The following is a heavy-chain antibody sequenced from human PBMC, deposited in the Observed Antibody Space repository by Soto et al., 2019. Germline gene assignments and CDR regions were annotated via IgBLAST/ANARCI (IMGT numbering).Heavy chain of an antibody. CDR2: NYYSGST. CDR1: GGSISSYY. V-gene: IGHV4-59*08. D-gene: IGHD3-10*01. J-gene: IGHJ6*03. CDR3: ARHAGGELWFGELLYYMDV. Sequence: LSLTCTVSGGSISSYYWSWIRQPPGKGLEWIGNNYYSGSTNYNPSLKSRVTISVDTSKNQFSLKLSSVTAADTAVYYCARHAGGELWFGELLYYMDVWGKGTTVTVSS.